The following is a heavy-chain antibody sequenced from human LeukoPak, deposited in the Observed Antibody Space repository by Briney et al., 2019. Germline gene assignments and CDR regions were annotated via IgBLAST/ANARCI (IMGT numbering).Heavy chain of an antibody. J-gene: IGHJ4*02. CDR1: GGSISTYY. V-gene: IGHV4-59*01. CDR2: VYYTGCT. CDR3: ARGDRDPSRPDY. Sequence: SETLSLTCTVSGGSISTYYWSWIRQTPGKGLEWIGYVYYTGCTNSNPSLKSRVTISVDTSKNQVSLKLTSVTAADTAVYYCARGDRDPSRPDYWGQGTLVTVSS. D-gene: IGHD1-26*01.